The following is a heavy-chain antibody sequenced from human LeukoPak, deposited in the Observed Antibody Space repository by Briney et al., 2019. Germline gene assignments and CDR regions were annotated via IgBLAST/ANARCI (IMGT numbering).Heavy chain of an antibody. CDR2: ISSSSSTT. Sequence: GGSLRLSCAASGFTFSSYSMNWVRQAPGKGLEWVSYISSSSSTTHYADSVKGRFTISIDSAKNSLYLQMNSLRDEDTAVYYCARILYGSGSYGAFDLWGQGTMVTVSS. J-gene: IGHJ3*01. V-gene: IGHV3-48*02. CDR1: GFTFSSYS. D-gene: IGHD3-10*01. CDR3: ARILYGSGSYGAFDL.